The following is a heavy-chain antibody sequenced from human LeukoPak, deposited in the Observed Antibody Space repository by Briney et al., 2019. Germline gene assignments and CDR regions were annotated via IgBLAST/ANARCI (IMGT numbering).Heavy chain of an antibody. J-gene: IGHJ4*02. CDR3: ARVDPKTGGEFDY. CDR1: GYTFTGYY. CDR2: INPNSGGT. V-gene: IGHV1-2*02. Sequence: ASVKVSCKASGYTFTGYYMHWVRQAPGQGLEWMGWINPNSGGTNYAQKFQGRVTMTRDTSISTAYMELSRLRSDDTAVYYCARVDPKTGGEFDYWGQGTLVTVSS. D-gene: IGHD7-27*01.